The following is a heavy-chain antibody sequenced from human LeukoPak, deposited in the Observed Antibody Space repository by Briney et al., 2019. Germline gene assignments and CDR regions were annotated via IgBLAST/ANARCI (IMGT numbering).Heavy chain of an antibody. V-gene: IGHV3-20*04. CDR3: TRDLSSNWNNLAY. Sequence: GVSLRLSCEDSGFTFDDYGLSWVRQAPRKGLEWVPGINWSGDNTFCADSVKGRFTISRDNTKKTLYLQMNNLRGEDTATYYSTRDLSSNWNNLAYWGQGTLVTVSS. CDR2: INWSGDNT. J-gene: IGHJ4*02. D-gene: IGHD1/OR15-1a*01. CDR1: GFTFDDYG.